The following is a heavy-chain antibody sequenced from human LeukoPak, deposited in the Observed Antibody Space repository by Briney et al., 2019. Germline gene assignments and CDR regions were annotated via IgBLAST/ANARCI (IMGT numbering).Heavy chain of an antibody. J-gene: IGHJ3*02. CDR3: ARHGEASGSYYQAFDI. CDR2: IYYSGST. Sequence: PSETLSLTCTVSGGSTSSSSYYWGWIRQPPGKGLEWIGSIYYSGSTYYNPSLKSRVTISVDTSKNQFSLKLSSVTAADTAVYYCARHGEASGSYYQAFDIWGQGTMVTVSS. D-gene: IGHD1-26*01. V-gene: IGHV4-39*01. CDR1: GGSTSSSSYY.